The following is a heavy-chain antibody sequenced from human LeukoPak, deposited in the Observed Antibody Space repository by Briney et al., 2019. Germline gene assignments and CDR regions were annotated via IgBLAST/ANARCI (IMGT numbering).Heavy chain of an antibody. J-gene: IGHJ3*02. CDR3: AKVGYGDYGSAFDI. Sequence: GGSLRLSCAASGFTFTDYAVTWVRQAPGKGLEWVSGISGSGGSTYYADSVKGRFTISRDNSKNTLYLQMNSLRAEDTAVYYCAKVGYGDYGSAFDIWGQGTMVTVSS. D-gene: IGHD4-17*01. V-gene: IGHV3-23*01. CDR1: GFTFTDYA. CDR2: ISGSGGST.